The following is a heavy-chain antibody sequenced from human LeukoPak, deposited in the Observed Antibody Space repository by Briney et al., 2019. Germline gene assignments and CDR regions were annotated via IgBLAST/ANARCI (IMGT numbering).Heavy chain of an antibody. D-gene: IGHD5/OR15-5a*01. Sequence: LSLTCAVYGGSFSGYYWSWIRQPPGKGLEWVSIISSSITTVYYADSVKGRFTISRDNAKNSLYLQMNSLRTDDTAVYYCARSYSVHDSFDFWGQGTLVSVSS. J-gene: IGHJ4*02. CDR1: GGSFSGYY. CDR3: ARSYSVHDSFDF. CDR2: ISSSITTV. V-gene: IGHV3-11*01.